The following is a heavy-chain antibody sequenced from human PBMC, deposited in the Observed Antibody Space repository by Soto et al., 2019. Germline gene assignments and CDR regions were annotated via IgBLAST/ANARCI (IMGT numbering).Heavy chain of an antibody. CDR1: GGSISSYY. J-gene: IGHJ3*02. V-gene: IGHV4-59*01. CDR3: ARARAGIAAWGCDI. Sequence: PETLSLTCTVSGGSISSYYWSWIRQPPGKGLEWIGYIYYSGSTNYNPSLKSRVTISVDTSKNQFSLKLSSVTAADTAVYYCARARAGIAAWGCDICGQVTTASV. CDR2: IYYSGST. D-gene: IGHD6-6*01.